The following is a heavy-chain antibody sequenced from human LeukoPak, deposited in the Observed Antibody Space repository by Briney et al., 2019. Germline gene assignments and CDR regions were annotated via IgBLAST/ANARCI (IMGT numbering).Heavy chain of an antibody. D-gene: IGHD2-21*02. CDR1: GFTFSSYW. Sequence: GGSLRLSCAASGFTFSSYWMHWVRQAPGKGLVWVSRINSDGSSTSYADSVKGRFTISRDNAKNTLYLQMNSLRAEDTAVYYCAREPYCGGDCYSRYFQHWGQGTLVTVSS. J-gene: IGHJ1*01. CDR3: AREPYCGGDCYSRYFQH. CDR2: INSDGSST. V-gene: IGHV3-74*01.